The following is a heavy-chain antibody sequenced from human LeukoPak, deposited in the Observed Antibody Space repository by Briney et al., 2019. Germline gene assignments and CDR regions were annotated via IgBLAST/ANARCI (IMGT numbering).Heavy chain of an antibody. Sequence: PGGALRLSCAAAGFTFSRYWMSWVRQAPGKGVEWVAHIKKDGSEEYYVDSVKGRFTISRDNAKNSLYLQMNSLRADDTAVYYCARAPDCTSTSCGGGFDYWGQGTLVTVSS. V-gene: IGHV3-7*04. CDR3: ARAPDCTSTSCGGGFDY. CDR2: IKKDGSEE. CDR1: GFTFSRYW. D-gene: IGHD2-2*01. J-gene: IGHJ4*02.